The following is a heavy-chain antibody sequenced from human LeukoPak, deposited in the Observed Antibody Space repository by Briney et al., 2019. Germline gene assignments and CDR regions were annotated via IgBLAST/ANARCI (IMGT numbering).Heavy chain of an antibody. CDR1: GGSISSGGYY. D-gene: IGHD5/OR15-5a*01. Sequence: SQTLSLTCTVSGGSISSGGYYWSWIRQHPGKGLEWIGYIYYSGSTYYNPSLKSRVTISVDTSKNQFSLKLSSVTAADTAVYYCARGGSTENWFDPWGQGTLVTVSS. J-gene: IGHJ5*02. CDR2: IYYSGST. CDR3: ARGGSTENWFDP. V-gene: IGHV4-31*03.